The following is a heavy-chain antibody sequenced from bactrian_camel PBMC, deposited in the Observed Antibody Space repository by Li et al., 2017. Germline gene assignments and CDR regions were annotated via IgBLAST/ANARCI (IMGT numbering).Heavy chain of an antibody. V-gene: IGHV3S1*01. D-gene: IGHD2*01. CDR3: AAVCRYSNCRGTCVLRVNEYWY. Sequence: HVQLVESGGGSVETGGSLSLSCASSGYSYRSNCLAWFRQRPEKAREGVAILWTGDGATFYSHSVKGRFTITHDNTKNTHFLEMSNLQPEDSAMYYCAAVCRYSNCRGTCVLRVNEYWYWGQGTQVTVS. J-gene: IGHJ4*01. CDR1: GYSYRSNC. CDR2: LWTGDGAT.